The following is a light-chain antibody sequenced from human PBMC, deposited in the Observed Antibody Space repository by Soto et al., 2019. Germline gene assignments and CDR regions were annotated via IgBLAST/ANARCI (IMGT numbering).Light chain of an antibody. V-gene: IGLV2-14*01. CDR2: EVS. J-gene: IGLJ1*01. Sequence: QSVLTQPASVSGSPGQSITISCAGTSSDMGGYNYVSWYQQHPGKAPKVMIYEVSNRPSGVSNRFSGSKSGNTASLTISGLQAEDEADYYCSSYTSSSTLYVFGSGTKVTVL. CDR3: SSYTSSSTLYV. CDR1: SSDMGGYNY.